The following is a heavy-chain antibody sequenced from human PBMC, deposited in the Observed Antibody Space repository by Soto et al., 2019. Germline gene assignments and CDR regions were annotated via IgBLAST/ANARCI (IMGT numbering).Heavy chain of an antibody. J-gene: IGHJ6*02. CDR3: ASSQGSSTSLEIYYYYYYGMDV. Sequence: QVQLVQSGAEVKKPGSSVKVSCKASGGTFGSYAISCVRQAPGQGLEWMGGIIPIPGTANYAQKFQGRVTIAADEYTSTAYMELGRLRSEDTAVYYCASSQGSSTSLEIYYYYYYGMDVWGQGTTVTVSS. V-gene: IGHV1-69*01. CDR2: IIPIPGTA. D-gene: IGHD2-2*01. CDR1: GGTFGSYA.